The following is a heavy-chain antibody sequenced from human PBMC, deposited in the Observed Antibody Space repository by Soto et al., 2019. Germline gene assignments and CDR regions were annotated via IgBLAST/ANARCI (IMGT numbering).Heavy chain of an antibody. D-gene: IGHD4-4*01. V-gene: IGHV1-18*01. Sequence: ASVKVSCKASGYTFTNSGISWVRQAPGQGLEWMGWISAYNGNTNYAQKLQGRVTMTTDTSTSTAYMELRSLRSDDTAVYYCARVAVTTYYYYYGMDVWGQGTTVTVSS. CDR1: GYTFTNSG. J-gene: IGHJ6*02. CDR2: ISAYNGNT. CDR3: ARVAVTTYYYYYGMDV.